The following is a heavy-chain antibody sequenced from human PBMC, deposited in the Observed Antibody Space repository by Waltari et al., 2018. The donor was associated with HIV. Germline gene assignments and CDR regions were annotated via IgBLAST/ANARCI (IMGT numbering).Heavy chain of an antibody. CDR2: INSDGSSR. D-gene: IGHD3-3*02. CDR3: ARASHYIEFSTFDGDYYFDF. CDR1: GFSVRNHW. Sequence: VQLVESGGGSIKTGGSLRLSCAAPGFSVRNHWLAWVPQGPGKGLVWVARINSDGSSRNYADAVKGRFVISRDNARNTVYLQLNNLKVEDTAVYFCARASHYIEFSTFDGDYYFDFWGRGTRVAVSS. V-gene: IGHV3-74*01. J-gene: IGHJ4*02.